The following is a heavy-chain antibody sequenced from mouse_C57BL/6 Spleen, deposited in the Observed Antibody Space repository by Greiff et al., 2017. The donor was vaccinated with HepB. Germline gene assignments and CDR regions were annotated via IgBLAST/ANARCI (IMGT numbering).Heavy chain of an antibody. Sequence: QVQLQQSGAELARPGASVKMSRKASGYTFTSYTMHWVKQRPGQGLEWIGYINPSSGYTKYNQKFKDKATLTADKSSSTAYMQLSSLTSEDSAVYYCARDDYGNPWFAYWGQGTLVTVSA. CDR1: GYTFTSYT. D-gene: IGHD2-1*01. J-gene: IGHJ3*01. CDR2: INPSSGYT. CDR3: ARDDYGNPWFAY. V-gene: IGHV1-4*01.